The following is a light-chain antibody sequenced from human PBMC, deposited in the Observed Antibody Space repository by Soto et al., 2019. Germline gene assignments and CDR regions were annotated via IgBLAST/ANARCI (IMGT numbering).Light chain of an antibody. Sequence: EIVLTQSPAPLSLSPGERATLSCRASQSVSSYLAWYQQKPGQAPRLLIYDASNRATGIPARFSGSGSWTDFTLTISSLEPEDFAVYYWQQRSNWPGTFGPGTKVYIK. J-gene: IGKJ3*01. CDR2: DAS. CDR3: QQRSNWPGT. V-gene: IGKV3-11*01. CDR1: QSVSSY.